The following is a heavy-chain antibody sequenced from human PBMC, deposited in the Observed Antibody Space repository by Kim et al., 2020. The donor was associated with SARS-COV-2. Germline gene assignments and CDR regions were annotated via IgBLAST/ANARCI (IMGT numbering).Heavy chain of an antibody. D-gene: IGHD2-2*03. CDR3: ARGGGYCSSTSCLDWFDP. J-gene: IGHJ5*02. V-gene: IGHV4-4*07. CDR1: GGSISSYY. Sequence: SETLSLTCTVSGGSISSYYWSWIRQPAGKGLEWIGRIYTSGSTNYNPSLKSRVTMSVDTSKNQFSLKLSSVTAADTAVYYCARGGGYCSSTSCLDWFDPWGQGTLVTVSS. CDR2: IYTSGST.